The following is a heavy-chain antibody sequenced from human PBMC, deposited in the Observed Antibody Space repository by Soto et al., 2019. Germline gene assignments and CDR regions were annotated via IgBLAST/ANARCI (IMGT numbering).Heavy chain of an antibody. Sequence: EVQLLESGGGLVQTGGSLRLSCAASGFTFSSYAMSWVRQAPGKGLEWVSAISGSGGSTYYADSVKGRFTISRDNSKNTLYLQMNSLRAEDTAVYYCAKPLAATMGSSGENWFDPWGQGTLVTVSS. V-gene: IGHV3-23*01. J-gene: IGHJ5*02. CDR3: AKPLAATMGSSGENWFDP. CDR2: ISGSGGST. D-gene: IGHD3-22*01. CDR1: GFTFSSYA.